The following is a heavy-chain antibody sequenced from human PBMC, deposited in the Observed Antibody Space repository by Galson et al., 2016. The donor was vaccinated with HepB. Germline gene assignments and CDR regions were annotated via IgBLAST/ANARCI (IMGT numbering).Heavy chain of an antibody. D-gene: IGHD6-19*01. Sequence: ETLSLTCIVRGGSFSGYFWNWIRQPPGRGLEWIGEINQLGTTKYNPSLNNRVSISLDTSQSQVSLTLTPVTGADAAVYFCARGSYSSESLPLDVWGQGTTVAVSS. CDR1: GGSFSGYF. V-gene: IGHV4-34*01. CDR3: ARGSYSSESLPLDV. J-gene: IGHJ6*02. CDR2: INQLGTT.